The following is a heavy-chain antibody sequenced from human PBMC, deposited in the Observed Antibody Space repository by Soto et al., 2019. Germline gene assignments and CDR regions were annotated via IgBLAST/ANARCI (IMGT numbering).Heavy chain of an antibody. CDR1: GFTFSSYS. D-gene: IGHD3-10*01. CDR3: ARAMVRGVIITSAFDI. J-gene: IGHJ3*02. Sequence: GGSLRLSCAASGFTFSSYSMNWVRQAPGKGLEWVSSISSSSSYIYYADSVKGRFTISRDNAKNSLYLQMNSLRAEDTAVYYCARAMVRGVIITSAFDIRGQGTMVTVSS. V-gene: IGHV3-21*01. CDR2: ISSSSSYI.